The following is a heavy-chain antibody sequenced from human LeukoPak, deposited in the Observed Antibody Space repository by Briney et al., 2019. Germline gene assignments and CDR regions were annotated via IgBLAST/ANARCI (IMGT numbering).Heavy chain of an antibody. CDR1: GGSISSSSYY. CDR2: IYYSGST. V-gene: IGHV4-39*01. CDR3: ARAFPVTRGYSYGPIDY. J-gene: IGHJ4*02. Sequence: SETLSLTCTVSGGSISSSSYYWGWIRQPPGKGLEWIGSIYYSGSTYYNPSLKSRVTISVDTSKNQFSLKLSSVTAADTAVYYCARAFPVTRGYSYGPIDYWGQGTLVTVSS. D-gene: IGHD5-18*01.